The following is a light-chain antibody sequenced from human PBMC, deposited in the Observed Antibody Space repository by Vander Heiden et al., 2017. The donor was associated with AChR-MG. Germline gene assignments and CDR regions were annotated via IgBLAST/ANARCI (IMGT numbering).Light chain of an antibody. CDR1: SSNIGSNT. CDR3: AAWDDSLNGWV. CDR2: SNN. Sequence: QSVLTQPLSASGTPGQRVTISCSGSSSNIGSNTVNWYQQLPGTAPKHLIYSNNQRPSGVPDRFSGSKSGTSASLAISGLQSEDEADYYCAAWDDSLNGWVFGGGTKLTVL. V-gene: IGLV1-44*01. J-gene: IGLJ3*02.